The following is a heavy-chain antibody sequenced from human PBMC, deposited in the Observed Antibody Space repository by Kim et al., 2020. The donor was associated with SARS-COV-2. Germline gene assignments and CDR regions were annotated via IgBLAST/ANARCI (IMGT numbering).Heavy chain of an antibody. V-gene: IGHV4-61*07. Sequence: NYNPSLKSRVTISVDTSKNQFSLKLSSVTAADTAVYYCARLSIAKNWFDPWGQGTLVTVSS. J-gene: IGHJ5*02. CDR3: ARLSIAKNWFDP. D-gene: IGHD6-6*01.